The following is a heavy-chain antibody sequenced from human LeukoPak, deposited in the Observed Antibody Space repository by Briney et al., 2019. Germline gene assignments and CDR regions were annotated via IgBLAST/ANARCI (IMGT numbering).Heavy chain of an antibody. Sequence: PSETLSLTCTVSGGSISSGSYYWGWIRQPPVKGLEWIGSVYYSGSTYYNPSPKSRVTISVDTSKNQFSLKLSSVTAADTAVYYCARHIFGSGSYSAYWGQGTLVTVSS. CDR1: GGSISSGSYY. J-gene: IGHJ4*02. CDR2: VYYSGST. D-gene: IGHD3-10*01. V-gene: IGHV4-39*01. CDR3: ARHIFGSGSYSAY.